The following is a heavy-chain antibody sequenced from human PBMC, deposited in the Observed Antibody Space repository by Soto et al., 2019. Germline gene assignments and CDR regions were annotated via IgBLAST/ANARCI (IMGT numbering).Heavy chain of an antibody. Sequence: QVQLQESGPGLVNPSGTLSLTCAVSGGSITSNWWSWVRQPPGKGLEWIGEIHHSGSFNYNPSLRSRVTISIDKSKNPLSLKLTSVTAADTAVHYCVSNDWYRFDPWGQGTLVTVSS. J-gene: IGHJ5*02. CDR2: IHHSGSF. CDR3: VSNDWYRFDP. D-gene: IGHD3-9*01. V-gene: IGHV4-4*02. CDR1: GGSITSNW.